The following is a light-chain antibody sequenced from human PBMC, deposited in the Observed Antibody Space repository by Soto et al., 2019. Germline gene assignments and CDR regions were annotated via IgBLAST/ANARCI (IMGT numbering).Light chain of an antibody. J-gene: IGKJ5*01. Sequence: DIVMTQSPLSLPVTPGEPASISCRSSQSLLHSNGYNYLDWYLQKPGQSPQLLIYLGSNRASGVPDRFSGSGSGTDCTLKISRVEAEDVGVYYCMQALQTHTFGKGTRLEIK. V-gene: IGKV2-28*01. CDR2: LGS. CDR1: QSLLHSNGYNY. CDR3: MQALQTHT.